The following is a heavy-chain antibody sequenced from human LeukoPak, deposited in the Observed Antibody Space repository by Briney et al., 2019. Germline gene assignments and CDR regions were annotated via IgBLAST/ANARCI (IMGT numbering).Heavy chain of an antibody. D-gene: IGHD3-10*01. V-gene: IGHV4-59*01. CDR2: IYYGGST. J-gene: IGHJ6*02. CDR1: GGSISSYY. CDR3: ARDYYGSGYGMDV. Sequence: SETLPLTCTVSGGSISSYYWSWIRQPPGKGLEWIGYIYYGGSTNYNPSLKSRVTISVDTSKNQFSLKLSSVTAADTAVYYCARDYYGSGYGMDVWGQGTTVTVSS.